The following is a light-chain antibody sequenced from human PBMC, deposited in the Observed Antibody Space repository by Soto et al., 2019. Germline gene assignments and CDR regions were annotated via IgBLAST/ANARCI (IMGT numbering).Light chain of an antibody. Sequence: QSVLTQPASVSGSPGQSTTISCTGTSSDVGAYNHISWYQQHPGKAPKLLIYDVSNRPPGLSNRFSGSKSGNTASLTIAGLQADDEADYYCSSHASGSTLIFGGGTKLTVL. CDR1: SSDVGAYNH. CDR3: SSHASGSTLI. CDR2: DVS. V-gene: IGLV2-14*03. J-gene: IGLJ2*01.